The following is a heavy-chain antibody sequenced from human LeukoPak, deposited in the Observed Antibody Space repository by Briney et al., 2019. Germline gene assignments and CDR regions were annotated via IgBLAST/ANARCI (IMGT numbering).Heavy chain of an antibody. D-gene: IGHD3-22*01. J-gene: IGHJ6*02. V-gene: IGHV3-23*01. CDR2: ISGSGGST. CDR3: AKDGYYDSSGYYYYYYGMDV. Sequence: PGGSLRLSCAAPGFTFSSYAMSWVRQAPGKGLEWVSAISGSGGSTYYADSVKGRFTISRDNSKNTLYLQMNSLRAEDTAVYYCAKDGYYDSSGYYYYYYGMDVWGQGTTVTVSS. CDR1: GFTFSSYA.